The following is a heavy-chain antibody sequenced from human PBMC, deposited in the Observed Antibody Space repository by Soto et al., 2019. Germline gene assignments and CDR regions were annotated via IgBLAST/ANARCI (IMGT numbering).Heavy chain of an antibody. J-gene: IGHJ4*02. D-gene: IGHD2-21*01. CDR2: IWHDGSEI. CDR3: GRDGFGELAFRGFLDY. V-gene: IGHV3-33*01. Sequence: GGSLRLSCVVPGSIFIGYGMHWVRQAPGKGLEWVAVIWHDGSEIYYADSVKGRFTISRDNSKNTLYLQMNSLRAEDTAVFSFGRDGFGELAFRGFLDYWGRGPLVTVSS. CDR1: GSIFIGYG.